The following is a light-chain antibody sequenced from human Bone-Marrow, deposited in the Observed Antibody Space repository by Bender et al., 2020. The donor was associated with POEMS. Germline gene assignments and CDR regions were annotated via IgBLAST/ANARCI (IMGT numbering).Light chain of an antibody. V-gene: IGLV1-40*01. J-gene: IGLJ3*02. CDR3: WSNAGSGTMV. CDR2: ASA. Sequence: QSVLTQPPSVSGAPGQRVTISCTGSSSNIGAGYDVHWYQQLPGTAPKLLIYASANRPSGVPDRFSASTSVTSASLTITGLQAEDEAHYYCWSNAGSGTMVFGGGTRLTVL. CDR1: SSNIGAGYD.